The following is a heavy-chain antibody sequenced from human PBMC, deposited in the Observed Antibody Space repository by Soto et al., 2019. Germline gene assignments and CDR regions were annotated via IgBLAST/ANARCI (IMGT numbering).Heavy chain of an antibody. CDR1: GGSFSGYY. J-gene: IGHJ3*01. CDR3: ARARGEWLQLQALSMRCFDL. CDR2: INHSGST. V-gene: IGHV4-34*01. D-gene: IGHD5-12*01. Sequence: SETLSLTCAVYGGSFSGYYWSWIRQPPGRGLDWIGEINHSGSTNYNPSLKSRVTISVDTSKSQFSLKLSSVTAADTAVYYCARARGEWLQLQALSMRCFDLWGQGTMVTVSS.